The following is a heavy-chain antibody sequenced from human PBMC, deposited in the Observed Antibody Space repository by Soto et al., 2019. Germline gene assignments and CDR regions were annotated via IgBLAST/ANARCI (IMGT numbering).Heavy chain of an antibody. V-gene: IGHV4-59*01. J-gene: IGHJ5*02. CDR1: GVSISSYY. CDR3: ERQGPASILNTWFDP. CDR2: IYYSGST. D-gene: IGHD2-2*01. Sequence: ETLSLTCTVSGVSISSYYWSWIRQPPGKGLEWIGYIYYSGSTNYNPSLKSRATISLDTSKNQFSLKLSSVTAADTAVYYCERQGPASILNTWFDPWGQGTLVTVYS.